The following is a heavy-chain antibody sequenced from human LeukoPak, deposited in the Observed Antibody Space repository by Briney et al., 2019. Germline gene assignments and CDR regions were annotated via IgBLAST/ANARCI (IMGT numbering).Heavy chain of an antibody. D-gene: IGHD3-10*01. CDR1: GFTFSDYY. J-gene: IGHJ5*02. V-gene: IGHV3-11*01. Sequence: GGSLRLSCAASGFTFSDYYMSWIRQAPGKGLEWVSYISSSGSTIYYADSVKGRFTISRDNAKNSLYLQMNSLRAEDTAVYYCAKDQVLWFGELLPGGNWFDLWGQGTLVTVSS. CDR2: ISSSGSTI. CDR3: AKDQVLWFGELLPGGNWFDL.